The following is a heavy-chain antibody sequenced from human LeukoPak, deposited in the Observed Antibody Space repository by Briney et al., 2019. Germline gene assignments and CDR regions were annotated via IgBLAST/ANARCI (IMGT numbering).Heavy chain of an antibody. CDR1: DSSISSDSF. D-gene: IGHD3-22*01. CDR2: GHHSGNT. J-gene: IGHJ5*02. Sequence: SETLSLTCAVSDSSISSDSFWGWIRQPPGKGLEWIGSGHHSGNTYYNPSLKSRVTISVDTSKNQFSLNLSSLTAADTAVYYCARAPHYYDDSGFHNWFDPWGQGTLVTVSS. CDR3: ARAPHYYDDSGFHNWFDP. V-gene: IGHV4-38-2*01.